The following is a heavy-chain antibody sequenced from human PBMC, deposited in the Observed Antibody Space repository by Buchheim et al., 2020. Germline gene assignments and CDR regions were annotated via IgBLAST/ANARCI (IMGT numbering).Heavy chain of an antibody. Sequence: QVQLQESGPGLVKPSQTLSLTCTVSGGSIRSGGYYWSWIRQYPGKGLEWIGYIYNSGSTYYNPSLKSRVTMSVDTSQNQFSLKLSSVTAADTAVYYCARDRKVGITMVRGKYYYYGMDVWGQGTT. CDR1: GGSIRSGGYY. V-gene: IGHV4-31*03. CDR2: IYNSGST. D-gene: IGHD3-10*01. CDR3: ARDRKVGITMVRGKYYYYGMDV. J-gene: IGHJ6*02.